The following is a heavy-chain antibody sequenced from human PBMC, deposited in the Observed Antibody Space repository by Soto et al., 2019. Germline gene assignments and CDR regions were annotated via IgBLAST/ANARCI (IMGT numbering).Heavy chain of an antibody. D-gene: IGHD2-15*01. CDR3: ARDLGYCNSSGCFRNWFDP. Sequence: QVRLVQSGAEVKTPGASVKVSCRASGYSFRTHGISWVRQAPGQGLEWMGWISTYDDKTNFPQKFQGRITMTTDTSTSTAYMERRSLRSDDTAVYFGARDLGYCNSSGCFRNWFDPWGQGTLVTVSS. CDR1: GYSFRTHG. V-gene: IGHV1-18*01. CDR2: ISTYDDKT. J-gene: IGHJ5*02.